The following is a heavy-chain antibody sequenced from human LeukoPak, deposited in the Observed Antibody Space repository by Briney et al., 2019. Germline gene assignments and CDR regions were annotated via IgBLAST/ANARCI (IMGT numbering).Heavy chain of an antibody. V-gene: IGHV4-39*07. J-gene: IGHJ4*02. D-gene: IGHD2-8*02. Sequence: SETLSLTCTVSGDSISNSNYYWGWIRQPPGKRLEWIGTIYYSGTTYYNPSLKSRVAISVDTSRNQFSPRLNSITAADTAVYYCASRYSTGLHFDFWGQGTLVPVSS. CDR2: IYYSGTT. CDR1: GDSISNSNYY. CDR3: ASRYSTGLHFDF.